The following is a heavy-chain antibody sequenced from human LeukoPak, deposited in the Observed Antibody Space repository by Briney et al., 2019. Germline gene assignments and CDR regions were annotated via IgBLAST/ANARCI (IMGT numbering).Heavy chain of an antibody. CDR3: ATRPTPPYYYYYMDV. J-gene: IGHJ6*03. Sequence: PSQTLSLTCTVSGDSISSGTYYWSWIRQPAGKGLEWIGRIDASGNPNYNPSLRSRLTMSVDTSKNQFSLKLSSVTSAATAVYFCATRPTPPYYYYYMDVWGKGTTVTASS. CDR2: IDASGNP. V-gene: IGHV4-61*02. D-gene: IGHD4-23*01. CDR1: GDSISSGTYY.